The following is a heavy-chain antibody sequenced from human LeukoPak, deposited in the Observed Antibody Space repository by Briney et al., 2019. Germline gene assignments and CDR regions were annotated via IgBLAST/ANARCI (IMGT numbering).Heavy chain of an antibody. CDR3: AREGGARFY. J-gene: IGHJ4*02. CDR2: IYHSGST. CDR1: GGSISSSNW. D-gene: IGHD1-26*01. V-gene: IGHV4-4*02. Sequence: SETLSLTCTVSGGSISSSNWWSWVRQPPGKGLEWIGEIYHSGSTNYNPSLKSRVTISLDTSKNHFSLKLTSVTAADTAAYYCAREGGARFYWGQGTLVTVSS.